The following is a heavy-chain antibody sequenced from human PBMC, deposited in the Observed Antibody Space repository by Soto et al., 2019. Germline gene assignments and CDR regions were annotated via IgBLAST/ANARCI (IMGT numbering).Heavy chain of an antibody. J-gene: IGHJ6*02. D-gene: IGHD2-21*01. CDR1: GYSFTSYW. V-gene: IGHV5-10-1*01. CDR2: IDPIDSYT. Sequence: GESLKISCKGSGYSFTSYWISWVRQMPGKGLEWMGRIDPIDSYTNYSPSFQGHVTISADKSISTAYLQWSSLKASDTAMYYCARRAHMSRRGESFSYYYYGMYVRAQGTTVTVSS. CDR3: ARRAHMSRRGESFSYYYYGMYV.